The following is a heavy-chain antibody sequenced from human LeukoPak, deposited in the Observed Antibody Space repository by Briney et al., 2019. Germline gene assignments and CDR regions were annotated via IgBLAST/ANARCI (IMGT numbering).Heavy chain of an antibody. J-gene: IGHJ4*02. V-gene: IGHV3-21*01. Sequence: GGSLRLSCAASGFTFSTYSMSWVRQAPGKGPEWVSSISSSSSYIYYADSVKGRFTISRDNAKNSLYLQMNSLRAEDTAVYYCARAPTMVVTTFDYWGQGTLVTVSS. D-gene: IGHD4/OR15-4a*01. CDR2: ISSSSSYI. CDR3: ARAPTMVVTTFDY. CDR1: GFTFSTYS.